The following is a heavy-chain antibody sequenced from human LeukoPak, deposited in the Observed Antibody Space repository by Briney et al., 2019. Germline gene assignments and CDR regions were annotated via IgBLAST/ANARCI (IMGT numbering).Heavy chain of an antibody. Sequence: SETLSHTCTVSGGSISSSSTYCGCIRQPPGEGLEWIGSIYYSKNTYYNPSLKSRVTISADTSKNQFSLTLGSVSATDTAVYYCVSPRGFSYGYSDYWGPGNLVTVSS. CDR3: VSPRGFSYGYSDY. V-gene: IGHV4-39*01. CDR2: IYYSKNT. CDR1: GGSISSSSTY. J-gene: IGHJ4*03. D-gene: IGHD5-18*01.